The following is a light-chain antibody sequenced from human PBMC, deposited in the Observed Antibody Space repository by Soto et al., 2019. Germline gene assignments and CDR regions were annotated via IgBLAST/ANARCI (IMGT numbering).Light chain of an antibody. V-gene: IGLV2-14*01. Sequence: QSVLTQPASVSGSPGQSITMFCTGTSNDIGGYNYVPWYQQHPGKAPKLIIYEVSNRPSGISNRFSGSKSANTASLTISGLQAEDEAEYYCSSFTGSTTWVFGGGTKLTVL. CDR2: EVS. CDR3: SSFTGSTTWV. CDR1: SNDIGGYNY. J-gene: IGLJ3*02.